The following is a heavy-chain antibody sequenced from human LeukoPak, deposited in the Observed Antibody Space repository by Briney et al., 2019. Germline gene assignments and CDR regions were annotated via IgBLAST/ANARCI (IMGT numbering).Heavy chain of an antibody. CDR3: ARLIEYSSSSGYFDY. V-gene: IGHV5-51*01. J-gene: IGHJ4*02. CDR2: IYPGDSDT. Sequence: GESLKISCRASGYNFTNYWIGWVRQVPGKGLEWMGIIYPGDSDTRYSPSLQGQVTISADKSISIAYVQWRSLQASDTAMYYCARLIEYSSSSGYFDYWGQGTLVTVSS. CDR1: GYNFTNYW. D-gene: IGHD6-6*01.